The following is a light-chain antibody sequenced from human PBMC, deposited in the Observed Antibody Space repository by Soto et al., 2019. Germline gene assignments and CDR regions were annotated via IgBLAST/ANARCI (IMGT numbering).Light chain of an antibody. J-gene: IGKJ5*01. V-gene: IGKV3-11*01. CDR2: DAS. CDR1: QSVSSH. CDR3: QQYTNWPPT. Sequence: DIVLTQSPATLSLSPGERATLSCRASQSVSSHLAWYQQKRGQAPRLLIYDASNRDTGIPARFIGSGSGIDFTLTISSLEPEDFAVYYCQQYTNWPPTFGQGTRLEIK.